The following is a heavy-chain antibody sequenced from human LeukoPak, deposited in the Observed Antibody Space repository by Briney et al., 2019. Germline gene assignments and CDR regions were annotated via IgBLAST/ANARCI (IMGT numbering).Heavy chain of an antibody. J-gene: IGHJ4*02. CDR1: GYTFTGYY. CDR2: INPNSCGT. V-gene: IGHV1-2*02. D-gene: IGHD5-12*01. Sequence: ASVKVSCKASGYTFTGYYMHWVRQAPGQGLEWMGWINPNSCGTNYAQKFQGRVTMTRDTSISTAYMELSRLRSDDTAVYYCARDSGRSGYYFRHPSNFDYWGQGTLVTVSS. CDR3: ARDSGRSGYYFRHPSNFDY.